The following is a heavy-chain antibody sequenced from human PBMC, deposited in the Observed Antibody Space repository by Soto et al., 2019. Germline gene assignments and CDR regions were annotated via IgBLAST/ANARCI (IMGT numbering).Heavy chain of an antibody. CDR3: ARGHIPLPYYYYMDV. CDR1: GFTFSDYY. J-gene: IGHJ6*03. Sequence: GGSLRLSCAASGFTFSDYYMSWIRQAPGKGLEWVSYISSSGSTIYYADSVKGRFTISRDNCKNSLYLQMNSLRAEDTAVYYCARGHIPLPYYYYMDVWGKGTTVTVSS. CDR2: ISSSGSTI. V-gene: IGHV3-11*01.